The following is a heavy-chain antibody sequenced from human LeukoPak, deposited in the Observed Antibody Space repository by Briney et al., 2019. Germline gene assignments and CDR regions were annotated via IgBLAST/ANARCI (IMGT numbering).Heavy chain of an antibody. CDR3: VRAVGPVGGYDSP. Sequence: SETLSLTCSVSGGSTRSGRHHWAWVRQPPGKGLEFIGSLDESGRPYYNAPLKSRVTISEDSSGKQFSLNLSSVTAADTAVYYCVRAVGPVGGYDSPWGQGTLVTVSS. V-gene: IGHV4-39*07. D-gene: IGHD5-12*01. J-gene: IGHJ5*02. CDR2: LDESGRP. CDR1: GGSTRSGRHH.